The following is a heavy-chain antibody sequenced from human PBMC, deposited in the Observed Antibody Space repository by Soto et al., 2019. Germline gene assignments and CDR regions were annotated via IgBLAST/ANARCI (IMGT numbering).Heavy chain of an antibody. CDR2: IDWDDDK. CDR3: ARFVYYYDSSGYYAHYFDY. Sequence: SGPTLVNPTQTLTLTCTFSGFSLSTSGMCVSWIRQPPGKALEWLALIDWDDDKYYNTSLKTRLTISKDTSKNQVVLTMTNMDPVDTATYFCARFVYYYDSSGYYAHYFDYWGQGTLVTVS. D-gene: IGHD3-22*01. V-gene: IGHV2-70*13. J-gene: IGHJ4*02. CDR1: GFSLSTSGMC.